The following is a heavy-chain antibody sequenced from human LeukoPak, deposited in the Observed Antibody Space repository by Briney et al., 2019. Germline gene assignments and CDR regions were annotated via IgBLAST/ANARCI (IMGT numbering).Heavy chain of an antibody. V-gene: IGHV3-30*18. CDR2: ISYDGSNK. J-gene: IGHJ4*02. D-gene: IGHD3-22*01. Sequence: GGSLRLSCAASGFTFSSYGMHWVRQAPGKGLEWVAVISYDGSNKYYADSVKGRFTISRDNSKNTLYLQMNSLRAEDTAVYYCAKSYDSSGFDYWGQGTLDTVSS. CDR3: AKSYDSSGFDY. CDR1: GFTFSSYG.